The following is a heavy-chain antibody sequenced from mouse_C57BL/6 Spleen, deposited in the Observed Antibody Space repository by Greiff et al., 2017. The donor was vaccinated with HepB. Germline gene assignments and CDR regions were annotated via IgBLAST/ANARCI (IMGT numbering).Heavy chain of an antibody. V-gene: IGHV3-6*01. J-gene: IGHJ3*01. Sequence: VQLKESGPGLVKPSQSLSLTCSVTGYSITSGYYWNWIRQFPGNKLEWMGYISYDGSNNYNPSLKNRISITRDTSKNQFFLKLNSVTTEDTATYYCAREGDSSGYGFAYWGQGTLVTVSA. CDR3: AREGDSSGYGFAY. CDR2: ISYDGSN. CDR1: GYSITSGYY. D-gene: IGHD3-2*02.